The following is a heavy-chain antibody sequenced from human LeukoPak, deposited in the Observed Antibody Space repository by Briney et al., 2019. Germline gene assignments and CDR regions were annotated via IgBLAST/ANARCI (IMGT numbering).Heavy chain of an antibody. CDR2: IIPIFGTA. J-gene: IGHJ1*01. CDR3: ARDSSSWSHAEYFQH. V-gene: IGHV1-69*05. D-gene: IGHD6-13*01. CDR1: GGTFISYA. Sequence: SVKVSCKASGGTFISYAISWVRQAPGQGLEWMGRIIPIFGTANYAQKFQGRVTITTDESTSTAYMELSSLRSEDTAVYYCARDSSSWSHAEYFQHWGQGTLVTVSS.